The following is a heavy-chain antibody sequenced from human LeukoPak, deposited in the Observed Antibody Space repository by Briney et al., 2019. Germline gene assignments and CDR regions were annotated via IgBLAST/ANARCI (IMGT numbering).Heavy chain of an antibody. D-gene: IGHD3-16*01. V-gene: IGHV3-23*01. Sequence: GGSLRLSCAVSGFTFSNSWMTWVRQAPGKGLEWVSTITGGSGRSTYYADSVKGRFTISRDNSKNTLFLQMNSLKADDTAVYYCAKGGGGVLASWGQGTLVTVSS. CDR2: ITGGSGRST. CDR1: GFTFSNSW. J-gene: IGHJ4*02. CDR3: AKGGGGVLAS.